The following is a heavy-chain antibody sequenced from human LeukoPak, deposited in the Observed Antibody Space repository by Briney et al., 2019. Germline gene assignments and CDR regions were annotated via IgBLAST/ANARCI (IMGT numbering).Heavy chain of an antibody. V-gene: IGHV3-30*02. CDR2: IRYDGSNK. Sequence: PGGSLRLSCAASGFTFSSYGMHWVRQAPGKGLEWVAFIRYDGSNKYYADSVKGRFTISRDNSKNTLYLQMNSLRTEDTAVYYCAKEGEWELLYYFDYWGQGTLVTVSS. J-gene: IGHJ4*02. CDR3: AKEGEWELLYYFDY. CDR1: GFTFSSYG. D-gene: IGHD1-26*01.